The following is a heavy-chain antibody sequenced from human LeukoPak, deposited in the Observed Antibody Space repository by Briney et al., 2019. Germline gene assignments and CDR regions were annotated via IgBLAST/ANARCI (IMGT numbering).Heavy chain of an antibody. V-gene: IGHV1-69*13. J-gene: IGHJ6*04. CDR3: ARDDGPKEQWLVRTPNYYYYGMDV. CDR1: GGTFSSYA. Sequence: SVKVSCKASGGTFSSYAISWVRQAPGQGLEWMGGIIPIFGTANYAQKFQGRVTITADESTSTAYMELSSLRSEDTAVYYCARDDGPKEQWLVRTPNYYYYGMDVWGKGTTVTVSS. CDR2: IIPIFGTA. D-gene: IGHD6-19*01.